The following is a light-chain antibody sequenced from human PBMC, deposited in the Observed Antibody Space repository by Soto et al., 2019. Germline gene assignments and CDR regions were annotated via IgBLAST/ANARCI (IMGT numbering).Light chain of an antibody. CDR2: EVS. CDR1: SSDVGSYDH. J-gene: IGLJ1*01. Sequence: QSLLTQPACVSFSPGQSITISCIGTSSDVGSYDHVAWYQQFPGKTPKLMIYEVSNRPSGVSSRFSGSKSGNTASLTISGLQAEDEADYYCISYTGSSTSYVFGSGTKVTVL. V-gene: IGLV2-14*01. CDR3: ISYTGSSTSYV.